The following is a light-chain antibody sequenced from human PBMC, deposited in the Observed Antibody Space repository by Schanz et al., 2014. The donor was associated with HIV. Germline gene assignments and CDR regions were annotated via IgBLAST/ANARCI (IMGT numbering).Light chain of an antibody. CDR1: QSVRNRY. J-gene: IGKJ5*01. V-gene: IGKV3-15*01. CDR3: QQYNDWPPIT. CDR2: GAS. Sequence: EIVLTQSPGTLSLSPGDRATLSCRASQSVRNRYLAWYQQKPGQAPRLLIYGASTRVTGIPARFSGSGSGTEFTLTISSLQSEDFAVYYCQQYNDWPPITFGQGTRLEIK.